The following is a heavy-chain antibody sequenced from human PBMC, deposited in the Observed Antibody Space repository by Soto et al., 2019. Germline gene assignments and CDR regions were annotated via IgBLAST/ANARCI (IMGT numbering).Heavy chain of an antibody. J-gene: IGHJ4*02. D-gene: IGHD2-8*02. CDR1: GGAFSSGGSY. Sequence: QLQMQESGPGLVKPSHTLSLACTVSGGAFSSGGSYWSWIRQIPGKGLEWIGYIYYSGSTYYNPSLKIRITTSLDTSKNQFSLKLSAVTAADTTVYYFAIATSFSGHHGYWGQGTLVTVSS. V-gene: IGHV4-31*03. CDR2: IYYSGST. CDR3: AIATSFSGHHGY.